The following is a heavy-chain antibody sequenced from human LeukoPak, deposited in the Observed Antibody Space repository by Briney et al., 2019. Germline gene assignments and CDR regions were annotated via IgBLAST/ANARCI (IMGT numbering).Heavy chain of an antibody. J-gene: IGHJ3*02. D-gene: IGHD3-10*01. CDR3: AKDYYGSGSYYSPHDAFDI. CDR2: INSDGSST. V-gene: IGHV3-74*01. CDR1: GFTFSSYW. Sequence: GGSLRLSCAASGFTFSSYWMHWVRQAPGKGLVWVSRINSDGSSTSYADSVKGRFTISRDNSKNTLYLQMNSLRAEDTAVYYCAKDYYGSGSYYSPHDAFDIWGQGTMVTVSS.